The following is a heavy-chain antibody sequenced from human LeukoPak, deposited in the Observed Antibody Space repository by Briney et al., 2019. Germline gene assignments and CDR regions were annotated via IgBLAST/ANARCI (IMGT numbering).Heavy chain of an antibody. D-gene: IGHD1-1*01. CDR3: ARDKTGTYFLSRGNWFDP. J-gene: IGHJ5*02. Sequence: GASVKVSCKASGYTFTSYGISWVRQAPGQGLEWMGWISAYNGNTNYAQKLQGRVTMTTDTSTSTAYMELRSLRPDDTAVYYCARDKTGTYFLSRGNWFDPWGQGTLVTVSS. CDR1: GYTFTSYG. CDR2: ISAYNGNT. V-gene: IGHV1-18*01.